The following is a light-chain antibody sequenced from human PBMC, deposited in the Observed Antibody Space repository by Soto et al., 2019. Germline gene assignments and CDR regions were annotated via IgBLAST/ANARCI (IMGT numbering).Light chain of an antibody. V-gene: IGLV2-14*01. J-gene: IGLJ1*01. CDR3: SSYTSSSTLL. CDR2: EVS. CDR1: SSDVGGYNY. Sequence: QSALTQPASVSGSPGQSITISFTGTSSDVGGYNYVSWYQQHPGKAPKLMIYEVSNRPSGVSNRFSGSKSGNTASLTISGLQAEDEADYYCSSYTSSSTLLFGTGTKVTVL.